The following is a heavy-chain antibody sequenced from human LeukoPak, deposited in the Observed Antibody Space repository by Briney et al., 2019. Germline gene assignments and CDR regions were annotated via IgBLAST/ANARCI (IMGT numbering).Heavy chain of an antibody. D-gene: IGHD3-3*01. Sequence: GGSLRLSCAASGFTFDDYGMSWVRQAPGKGLEWFSGINWTGGSTGYADSVKGRFTIPSDNASNSMYLHMSRLRAEDTALSSCARVPWSGYRFDYWGQGTLVTVSS. V-gene: IGHV3-20*04. J-gene: IGHJ4*02. CDR1: GFTFDDYG. CDR2: INWTGGST. CDR3: ARVPWSGYRFDY.